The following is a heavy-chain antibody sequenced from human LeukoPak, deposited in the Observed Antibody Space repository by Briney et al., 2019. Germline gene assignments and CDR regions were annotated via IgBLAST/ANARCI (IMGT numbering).Heavy chain of an antibody. J-gene: IGHJ4*02. D-gene: IGHD1-7*01. CDR3: ATGRGSNWNYDYFDY. CDR2: ISWNSGST. V-gene: IGHV3-9*01. Sequence: GRSLRLSCAASGFTFDDYAMHWVRQVPGKGLEWVSGISWNSGSTGYTDSVKGRFTFSRDNAKNSLYLQMNSLRAEDTALYYCATGRGSNWNYDYFDYWGQGTLVTVSS. CDR1: GFTFDDYA.